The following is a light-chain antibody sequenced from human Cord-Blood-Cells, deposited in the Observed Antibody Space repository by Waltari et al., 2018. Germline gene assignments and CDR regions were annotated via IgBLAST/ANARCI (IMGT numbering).Light chain of an antibody. CDR1: QGISSY. V-gene: IGKV1-8*01. CDR3: QQYYSDPIT. CDR2: AAS. Sequence: AIRMTQSPSSFSASTGDRVTITCRASQGISSYLAWYQQKPGKAPKLLIYAASTLQSRVPSRFSGSGSGTDFTLTISCLQSEDFATYYCQQYYSDPITFGQGTRLEIK. J-gene: IGKJ5*01.